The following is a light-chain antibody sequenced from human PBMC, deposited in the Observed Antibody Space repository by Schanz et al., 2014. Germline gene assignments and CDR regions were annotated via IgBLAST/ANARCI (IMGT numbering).Light chain of an antibody. CDR1: SSDVGGYNY. CDR2: EVS. CDR3: CSYAGSYYV. J-gene: IGLJ1*01. Sequence: QSVLTQPPSASGSPGQSVTISCTGTSSDVGGYNYVSWYQQHPGKAPKLMIYEVSKRPSGVPDRFSGSKSANTASLTISGLQAEDEADYYCCSYAGSYYVFGTGTKLTVL. V-gene: IGLV2-8*01.